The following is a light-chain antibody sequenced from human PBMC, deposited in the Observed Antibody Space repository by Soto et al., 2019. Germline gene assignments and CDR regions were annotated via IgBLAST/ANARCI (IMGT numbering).Light chain of an antibody. CDR1: QSISSW. CDR2: DVS. Sequence: DIQMTQSPATLSASVGAPVAITCRASQSISSWLAWYQQKPGKAPKLLIYDVSSLHPGVPSRFSGSGSGTDFTLTISSLQPDDFATYYCQQYNSYSWTFGQGTKVDIK. V-gene: IGKV1-5*01. CDR3: QQYNSYSWT. J-gene: IGKJ1*01.